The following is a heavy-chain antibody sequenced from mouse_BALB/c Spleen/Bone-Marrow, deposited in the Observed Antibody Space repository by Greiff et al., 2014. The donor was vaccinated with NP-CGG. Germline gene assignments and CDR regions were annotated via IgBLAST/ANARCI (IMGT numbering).Heavy chain of an antibody. J-gene: IGHJ1*01. Sequence: VQLQQSGAELARPGSSVKLSCKASGYTFTTYWMQWIKQRPGQGLEWIGAIFPGDGDTRYTQKFKGKATLTADKSSSTAYMQLSALASENSAVYYGARFGFITTTGYFDVWGVGTTVTVSS. CDR3: ARFGFITTTGYFDV. D-gene: IGHD1-2*01. CDR2: IFPGDGDT. V-gene: IGHV1-87*01. CDR1: GYTFTTYW.